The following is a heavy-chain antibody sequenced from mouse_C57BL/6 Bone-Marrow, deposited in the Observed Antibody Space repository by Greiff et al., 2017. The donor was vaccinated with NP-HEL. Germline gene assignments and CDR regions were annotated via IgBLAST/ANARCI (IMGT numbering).Heavy chain of an antibody. Sequence: VQLQESGPGLVQPSQSLSITCTVSGFSLTSYGVHWVRQSPGKGLEWLGVIWSGGSTDYNAAFISRLSISKDNSKSQVFFKMNSLQADDTAIYYCASRNRDGNSSWFAYWGQGTLVTVSA. CDR1: GFSLTSYG. V-gene: IGHV2-2*01. CDR3: ASRNRDGNSSWFAY. D-gene: IGHD2-1*01. CDR2: IWSGGST. J-gene: IGHJ3*01.